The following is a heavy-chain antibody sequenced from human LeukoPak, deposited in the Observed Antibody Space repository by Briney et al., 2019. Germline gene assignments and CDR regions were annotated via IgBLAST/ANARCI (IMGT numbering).Heavy chain of an antibody. CDR1: GYTFTSYA. V-gene: IGHV1-69*13. Sequence: GASVKVSCKASGYTFTSYAMNWVRQAPGQGLEWMGGIIPIFGTANYAQKFQGRVTITADESTSTAYMELSSLRSEDTAVYYCARDRRKGFGELLHWGQGTLVTVSS. CDR3: ARDRRKGFGELLH. J-gene: IGHJ4*02. D-gene: IGHD3-10*01. CDR2: IIPIFGTA.